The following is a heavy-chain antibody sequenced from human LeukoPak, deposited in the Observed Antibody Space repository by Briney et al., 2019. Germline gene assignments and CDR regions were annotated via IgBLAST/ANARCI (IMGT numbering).Heavy chain of an antibody. CDR1: GGSISSGSYY. J-gene: IGHJ4*02. V-gene: IGHV4-61*02. CDR2: IYTSGST. Sequence: SETLSLTCTVSGGSISSGSYYWNWIRQPAGRGLEWIGRIYTSGSTNYNPSLKSRVTISVDTSKNQFSLKLSSVTAADTAVYYCARAGLISGFDYWGQGTLVTVSS. CDR3: ARAGLISGFDY. D-gene: IGHD6-19*01.